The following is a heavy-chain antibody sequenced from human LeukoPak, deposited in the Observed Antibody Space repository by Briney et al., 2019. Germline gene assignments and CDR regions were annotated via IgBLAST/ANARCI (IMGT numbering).Heavy chain of an antibody. D-gene: IGHD3-10*01. CDR3: ARHLGELWGIAFDI. CDR1: GYTFTGYY. Sequence: ASVKVSCKASGYTFTGYYMHWVRQAPGQGLEWMGWINPNSGGTNYAQKFQGRVTMTRDTSIGTAYMELSRLRSDDTAVYYCARHLGELWGIAFDIWGQGTMVTVAS. J-gene: IGHJ3*02. V-gene: IGHV1-2*02. CDR2: INPNSGGT.